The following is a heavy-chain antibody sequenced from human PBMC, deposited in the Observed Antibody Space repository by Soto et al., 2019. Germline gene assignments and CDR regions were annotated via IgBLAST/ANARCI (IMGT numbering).Heavy chain of an antibody. V-gene: IGHV3-53*01. CDR3: ARQQSDPLRYDSSGYFDY. CDR2: IYSGGST. D-gene: IGHD3-22*01. J-gene: IGHJ4*02. CDR1: GFTVSSNY. Sequence: PGGSLRLSCAASGFTVSSNYMSWVRQAPGRGLEWVSVIYSGGSTYYADSVKGRFTISRDNSKNTLYLQMNSLRAEDTAVYYCARQQSDPLRYDSSGYFDYWGQGTLVTVSS.